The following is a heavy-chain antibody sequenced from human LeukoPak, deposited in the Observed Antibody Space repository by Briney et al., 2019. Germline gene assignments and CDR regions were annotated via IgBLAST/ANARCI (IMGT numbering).Heavy chain of an antibody. CDR1: GGSISSYY. CDR3: ARTESSGWYGYFDY. CDR2: IYTSGST. V-gene: IGHV4-4*07. J-gene: IGHJ4*02. D-gene: IGHD6-19*01. Sequence: SETLSLTCTVSGGSISSYYWSWIRQPAGKGLEWIGRIYTSGSTNYNPSLKSRVTMSVDTSKNQFSLKLSSVTAADTAVYYCARTESSGWYGYFDYWAQGTLVTVSS.